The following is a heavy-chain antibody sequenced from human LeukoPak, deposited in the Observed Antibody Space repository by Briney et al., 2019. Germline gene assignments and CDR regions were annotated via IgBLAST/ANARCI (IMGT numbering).Heavy chain of an antibody. V-gene: IGHV4-30-2*01. Sequence: SETLSLTCTVSGGSISSGGYYWSWIRQPPGKGLEWIGYIYHSGSTYYNPSLKSPVTISVDASKNQFSLKLTSVTDADTAVYYCVRAMRMTTVTSITTYYYGMDVWGQGSTVTVSS. CDR3: VRAMRMTTVTSITTYYYGMDV. CDR2: IYHSGST. CDR1: GGSISSGGYY. D-gene: IGHD4-17*01. J-gene: IGHJ6*02.